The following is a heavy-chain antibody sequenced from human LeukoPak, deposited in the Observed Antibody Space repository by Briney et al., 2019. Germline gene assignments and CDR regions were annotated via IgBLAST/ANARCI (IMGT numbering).Heavy chain of an antibody. CDR2: IYPGDSDT. CDR1: GYTFHSYW. J-gene: IGHJ4*02. Sequence: GESLKISCKGSGYTFHSYWIAWVRQMPGKGLEWMGIIYPGDSDTRYSPSFQGQVTISADKSISTAYLQWSSLKASDTAMYYCARHFGASGTYNAPFDYWGQGTLVTVSS. V-gene: IGHV5-51*01. CDR3: ARHFGASGTYNAPFDY. D-gene: IGHD1-26*01.